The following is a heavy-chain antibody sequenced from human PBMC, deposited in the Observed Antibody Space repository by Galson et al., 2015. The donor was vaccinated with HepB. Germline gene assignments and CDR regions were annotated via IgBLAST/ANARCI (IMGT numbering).Heavy chain of an antibody. J-gene: IGHJ4*02. Sequence: SLRLSCAASGFTFSSYAMSWVRQAPGKGLEWVSAISGSGGSTYYADSVKGRFTISRDNSKNTLYLQMNSLRAEDTAVYYCAKGNTICGVVIPFGYWGQGTLVTVSS. D-gene: IGHD3-3*01. V-gene: IGHV3-23*01. CDR1: GFTFSSYA. CDR3: AKGNTICGVVIPFGY. CDR2: ISGSGGST.